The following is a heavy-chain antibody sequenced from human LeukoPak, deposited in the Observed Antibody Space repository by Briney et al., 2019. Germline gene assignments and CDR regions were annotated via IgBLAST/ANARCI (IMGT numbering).Heavy chain of an antibody. J-gene: IGHJ4*02. CDR2: IYYSGST. D-gene: IGHD6-13*01. Sequence: ASETLSLTCTVSGGSISSYFWTWIRQPPGKGLEWIGYIYYSGSTNYNPSLESRVTISVDTSKHQFSLKLTSVTAADTAVYYCASGYSSSSDYLDYWGQGTLVTVSS. CDR1: GGSISSYF. V-gene: IGHV4-59*01. CDR3: ASGYSSSSDYLDY.